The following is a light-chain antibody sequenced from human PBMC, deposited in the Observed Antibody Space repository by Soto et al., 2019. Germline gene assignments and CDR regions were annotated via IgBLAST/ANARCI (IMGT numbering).Light chain of an antibody. V-gene: IGKV1-39*01. CDR2: DAS. Sequence: DIQMTQSPSSLSASVGDRITITCRSSQSINNYLNWYQQRPGKAPNVIIYDASSLQSGVPSRFSGSGSGTDFALTISSLQPEDFATYYCQQGFSAPPWTFGQGTKVEI. CDR3: QQGFSAPPWT. J-gene: IGKJ1*01. CDR1: QSINNY.